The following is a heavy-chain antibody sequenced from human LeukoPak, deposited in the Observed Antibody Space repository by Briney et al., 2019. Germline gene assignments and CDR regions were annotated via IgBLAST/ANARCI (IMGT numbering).Heavy chain of an antibody. D-gene: IGHD6-19*01. J-gene: IGHJ5*02. CDR2: IYYSGTT. Sequence: KPSETLSLTCSVSGASISTIISYWGWIRQTPGKGLEWLGSIYYSGTTYYNPSLESRVTISIDTSKNQFSVRLTSVTAADTAVYYCARDQGAVAGIDPWGQGTLVTVSS. CDR3: ARDQGAVAGIDP. V-gene: IGHV4-39*07. CDR1: GASISTIISY.